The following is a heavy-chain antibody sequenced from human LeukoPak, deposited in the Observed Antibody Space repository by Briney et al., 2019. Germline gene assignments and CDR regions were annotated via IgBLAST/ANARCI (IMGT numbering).Heavy chain of an antibody. CDR2: ISGSGGST. D-gene: IGHD3-3*01. CDR1: GFTFSSYA. Sequence: PGGSLRLSCAASGFTFSSYAMGWVRQAPGKGLEWVSAISGSGGSTYYADSVKGRFTISRDNSKNTLYLQMNSLRAEDTAVYYCAKEYYDFWSGYYSFGYWGQGTLVTVSS. J-gene: IGHJ4*02. V-gene: IGHV3-23*01. CDR3: AKEYYDFWSGYYSFGY.